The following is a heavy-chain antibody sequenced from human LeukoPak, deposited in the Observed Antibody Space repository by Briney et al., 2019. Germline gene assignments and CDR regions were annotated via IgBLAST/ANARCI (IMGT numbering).Heavy chain of an antibody. CDR3: TAGTGYSDHDY. J-gene: IGHJ4*02. CDR1: GFTFNNAW. D-gene: IGHD5-12*01. CDR2: IKSKTNDETT. Sequence: GGSLRLSCAASGFTFNNAWMSWVRQAPGKGLEWVGRIKSKTNDETTDYAAPVKGRFIISRDDSKNTLYLQMNSLKTEDTAVYYCTAGTGYSDHDYWGQGTLVTVSS. V-gene: IGHV3-15*01.